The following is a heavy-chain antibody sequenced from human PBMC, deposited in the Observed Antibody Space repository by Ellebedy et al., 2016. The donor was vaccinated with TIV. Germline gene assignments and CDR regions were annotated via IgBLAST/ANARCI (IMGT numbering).Heavy chain of an antibody. Sequence: SVKVSCXASGGTFSSYAISWVRQAPGQGLEWMGGIIPIFGTANYAQKFQGRVTITADESTSTAYMELSSLRSEDTAVYYCAREKWELRGDYFDYWGQGTLVTVSS. V-gene: IGHV1-69*13. CDR2: IIPIFGTA. CDR1: GGTFSSYA. J-gene: IGHJ4*02. CDR3: AREKWELRGDYFDY. D-gene: IGHD1-26*01.